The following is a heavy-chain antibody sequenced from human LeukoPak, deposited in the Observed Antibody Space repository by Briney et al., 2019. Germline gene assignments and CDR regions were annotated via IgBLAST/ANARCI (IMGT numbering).Heavy chain of an antibody. CDR3: ARNIAVAGPRGYYMDV. CDR2: ISSSGSTI. D-gene: IGHD6-19*01. J-gene: IGHJ6*03. CDR1: GFTFSSYA. Sequence: GGSLRLSCAASGFTFSSYAMSWIRQAPGKGLEWVSYISSSGSTIYYADSVKGRFTISRDNAKNSLYLQMNSLRAEDTAVYYCARNIAVAGPRGYYMDVWGKGTTVTVSS. V-gene: IGHV3-11*04.